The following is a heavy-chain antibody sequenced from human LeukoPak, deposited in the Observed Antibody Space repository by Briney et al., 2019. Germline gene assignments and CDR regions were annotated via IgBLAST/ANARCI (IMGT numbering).Heavy chain of an antibody. D-gene: IGHD7-27*01. CDR2: ITTSDGNT. J-gene: IGHJ4*02. CDR1: GFTFSSYT. CDR3: AKDGGLWVSAHWGDS. Sequence: GGSLRLSCAASGFTFSSYTMSWVRQAPGKGLEWVSTITTSDGNTYYADSVKGWFTVSRDNSKNTLFLQMNSLRAEDTAVYYCAKDGGLWVSAHWGDSWGRGTLVTVSS. V-gene: IGHV3-23*01.